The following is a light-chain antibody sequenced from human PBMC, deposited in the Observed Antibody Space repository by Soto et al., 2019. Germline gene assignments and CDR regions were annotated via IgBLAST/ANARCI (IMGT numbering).Light chain of an antibody. CDR3: QSYDSSLSVF. CDR2: GNS. CDR1: SSNIGAGYD. V-gene: IGLV1-40*01. Sequence: QSVLTQPPSVPGAPGQRVTISCTGSSSNIGAGYDVHWYQQLPGTAPKLLIYGNSNRPSGVPDRFSGSKSGTSASLAITGLQAEDEADYYCQSYDSSLSVFFGTGTKLTVL. J-gene: IGLJ1*01.